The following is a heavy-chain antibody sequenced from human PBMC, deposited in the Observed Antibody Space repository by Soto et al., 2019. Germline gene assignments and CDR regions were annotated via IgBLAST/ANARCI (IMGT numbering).Heavy chain of an antibody. J-gene: IGHJ4*02. V-gene: IGHV3-48*01. D-gene: IGHD3-22*01. CDR1: GFTFSSYT. CDR3: VKDHAITMIVVVISYFDY. CDR2: MRISDDTI. Sequence: GGSLRLSCAASGFTFSSYTLNWVRQAPGKGLEWVSYMRISDDTIYYADSVKGRFTISRDNSKNTLYLQMNSLRAEDTAVYYCVKDHAITMIVVVISYFDYWGQGTLVTVSS.